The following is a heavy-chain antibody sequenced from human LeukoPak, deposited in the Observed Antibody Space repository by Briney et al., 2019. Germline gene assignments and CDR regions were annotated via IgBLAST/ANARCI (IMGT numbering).Heavy chain of an antibody. J-gene: IGHJ4*02. CDR2: IYPGDSDT. D-gene: IGHD3-3*01. CDR1: GYKFSDYW. CDR3: ARLIQWALEY. Sequence: GESLKISCKTSGYKFSDYWIGWVRQMPGKGLEWMGIIYPGDSDTRYSPSFQGQVTISADKSISTAYLQWSSLKASDTAMYYCARLIQWALEYWGQGTLVTVSS. V-gene: IGHV5-51*01.